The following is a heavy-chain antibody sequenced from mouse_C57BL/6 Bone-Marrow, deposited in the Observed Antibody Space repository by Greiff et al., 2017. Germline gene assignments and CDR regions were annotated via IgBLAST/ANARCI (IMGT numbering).Heavy chain of an antibody. Sequence: QVQLQQSGPELVKPGASVKISCKASGYAFSSSWMNWVKQRPGKGLEWIGRIYPGDGDTNYNGKFKGKATLTADKSSSTAYMQLSSLTSEDSAVYFGASPPDGYDGSLAMDYWGQGTSVTVSS. CDR3: ASPPDGYDGSLAMDY. CDR2: IYPGDGDT. D-gene: IGHD2-2*01. CDR1: GYAFSSSW. J-gene: IGHJ4*01. V-gene: IGHV1-82*01.